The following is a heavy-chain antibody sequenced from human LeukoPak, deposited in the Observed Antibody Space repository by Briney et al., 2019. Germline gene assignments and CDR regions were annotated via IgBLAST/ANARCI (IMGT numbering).Heavy chain of an antibody. J-gene: IGHJ4*02. CDR2: ISSSSSYI. Sequence: GGSLRLSCAASGFTFSSYSMNWVRQAPGKGLEWVSSISSSSSYIYYADSVKGRFTISRDNAKNSLYLQMNSLRAEDTAVYYCARDTTTQDYGGELDYWGQGTLVTVSS. V-gene: IGHV3-21*01. D-gene: IGHD4-23*01. CDR1: GFTFSSYS. CDR3: ARDTTTQDYGGELDY.